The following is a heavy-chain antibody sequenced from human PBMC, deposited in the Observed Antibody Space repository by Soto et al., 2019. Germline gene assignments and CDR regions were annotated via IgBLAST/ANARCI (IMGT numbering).Heavy chain of an antibody. D-gene: IGHD5-12*01. CDR3: ARRLPGYSAYVFSFDY. Sequence: QLQLQESGPGLVKPSETLSLICTVSGGSISSSGDFWGWIRQPPGKGLEWIGSIYFDGTTYHSPSLRSRVPISLATPKNQFSLKVSSVPAADTAVYYGARRLPGYSAYVFSFDYWGQGALVTVSS. V-gene: IGHV4-39*07. CDR1: GGSISSSGDF. CDR2: IYFDGTT. J-gene: IGHJ4*02.